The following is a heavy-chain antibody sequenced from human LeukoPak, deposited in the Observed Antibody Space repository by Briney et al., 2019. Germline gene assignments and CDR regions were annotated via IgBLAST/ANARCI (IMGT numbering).Heavy chain of an antibody. CDR1: GFTFSSHW. J-gene: IGHJ4*02. CDR3: ARAYS. CDR2: IKEDGSED. V-gene: IGHV3-7*03. Sequence: GGSLRLSCTASGFTFSSHWMSWVRQAPGKGLEWVANIKEDGSEDYYMDSVKGRFTISRDNAKNSLFLQMNSLEAEDTVVYYCARAYSWGQGTLVTVSS.